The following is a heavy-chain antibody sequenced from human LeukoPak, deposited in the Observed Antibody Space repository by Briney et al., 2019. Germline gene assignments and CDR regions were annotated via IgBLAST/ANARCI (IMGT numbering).Heavy chain of an antibody. CDR2: ISGSGGST. Sequence: GGSLRLSCAASGFTFSSYAMSWVRQAPGRGLEWVSAISGSGGSTYYADSVKGRFTISRDNSKNTLYLQMNSLRAEDTAVYYCAKDFSPSYYYDSSGYYLPFYFQHWGQGTLVTVSS. CDR1: GFTFSSYA. V-gene: IGHV3-23*01. D-gene: IGHD3-22*01. J-gene: IGHJ1*01. CDR3: AKDFSPSYYYDSSGYYLPFYFQH.